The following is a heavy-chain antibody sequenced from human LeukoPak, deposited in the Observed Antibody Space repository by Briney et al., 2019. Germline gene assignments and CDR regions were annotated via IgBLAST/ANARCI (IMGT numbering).Heavy chain of an antibody. CDR2: IIPIFGTA. J-gene: IGHJ4*02. CDR3: ARESAAGILSYFDY. D-gene: IGHD6-13*01. Sequence: SVTVSFTASGGTLSIYAISWVRQAPGQGGEWMGGIIPIFGTANYAQKFQGRVKITTDESTSTAYIELSSLRSEDTAVYYCARESAAGILSYFDYWGQGTLVTVSS. V-gene: IGHV1-69*05. CDR1: GGTLSIYA.